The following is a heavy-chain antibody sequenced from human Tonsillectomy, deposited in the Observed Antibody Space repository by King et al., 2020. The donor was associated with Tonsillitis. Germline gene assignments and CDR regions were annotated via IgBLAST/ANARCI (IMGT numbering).Heavy chain of an antibody. CDR3: ARGVVPSANNNYYFYMDV. CDR1: GFTFSNYD. D-gene: IGHD2-2*01. V-gene: IGHV3-13*01. CDR2: IRTAGDT. J-gene: IGHJ6*03. Sequence: VQLVESGGGLVQPGGSLRLSCAASGFTFSNYDMHWVRQATGKGLEWVSVIRTAGDTYYPDSVKGRFTISRDNAKNSFYLQMSSLRAGDTAVYYCARGVVPSANNNYYFYMDVWGKGTTVTVSS.